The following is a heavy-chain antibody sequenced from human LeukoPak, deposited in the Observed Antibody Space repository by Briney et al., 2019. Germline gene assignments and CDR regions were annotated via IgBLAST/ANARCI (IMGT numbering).Heavy chain of an antibody. CDR3: ARGMVLDS. V-gene: IGHV4-34*01. D-gene: IGHD3-10*01. J-gene: IGHJ4*02. CDR2: IIHSEST. Sequence: SETLSLTCAVYDESFSPHYWSWIRQPPGKGLEWIGEIIHSESTTYNPSLKSRVTISLDTSKEQFSLNLKSVTAADTAIYYSARGMVLDSWGQGTLVTVSS. CDR1: DESFSPHY.